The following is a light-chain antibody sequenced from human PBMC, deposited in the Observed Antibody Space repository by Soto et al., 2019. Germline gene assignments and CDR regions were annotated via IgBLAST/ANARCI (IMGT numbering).Light chain of an antibody. J-gene: IGKJ4*01. Sequence: EIVLTQSPATLSLSPGERATLSCRASQSVSSYLAWYQQKPCQAPSLLMSDASNRATGIPARFSGGGSGTDFTLTISSLEPEDFAVYYCQQRSNWPLTFGGGTKVEIK. V-gene: IGKV3-11*01. CDR2: DAS. CDR3: QQRSNWPLT. CDR1: QSVSSY.